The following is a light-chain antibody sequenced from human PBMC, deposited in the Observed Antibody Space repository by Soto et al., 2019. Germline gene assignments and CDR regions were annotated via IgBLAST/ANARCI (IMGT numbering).Light chain of an antibody. Sequence: QTVVTQAPSFSVSPGRTVTLTCGLSSGSVSTSNYPSWYQLTPGQAPRTLIYSTNNRSSGVPNRFSGSILENKAALTITVAQADDESDYYCVLYMCTGIAVFGGGTKLTVL. V-gene: IGLV8-61*01. CDR3: VLYMCTGIAV. CDR1: SGSVSTSNY. CDR2: STN. J-gene: IGLJ3*02.